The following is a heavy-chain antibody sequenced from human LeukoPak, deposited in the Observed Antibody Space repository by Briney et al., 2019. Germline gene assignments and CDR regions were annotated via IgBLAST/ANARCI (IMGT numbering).Heavy chain of an antibody. V-gene: IGHV3-21*01. CDR3: ARGSSFFDY. J-gene: IGHJ4*02. Sequence: GGSLRLPCAASGFTFSSFGMNWVRQAPRKGLEWVSSISGSSTYIYYADSVKGRFTISRDNAKNSLYLQMNSLRAEDTAVYYCARGSSFFDYWGQGTLVTVSS. D-gene: IGHD3-10*01. CDR1: GFTFSSFG. CDR2: ISGSSTYI.